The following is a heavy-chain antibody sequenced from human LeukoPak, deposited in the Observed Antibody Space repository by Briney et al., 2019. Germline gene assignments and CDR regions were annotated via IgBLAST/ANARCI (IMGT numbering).Heavy chain of an antibody. Sequence: PSGTLSLTCTVSGGSINDYYWSWIRQPPGKGLEWIGYIYHTGSTNYNPSFRSRLTMSIDTSKSQFSLSLSSVTAADTAVYYCARHLGYVVGATYFDKWGQGTLVTVSS. CDR2: IYHTGST. CDR1: GGSINDYY. CDR3: ARHLGYVVGATYFDK. V-gene: IGHV4-59*08. D-gene: IGHD1-26*01. J-gene: IGHJ4*02.